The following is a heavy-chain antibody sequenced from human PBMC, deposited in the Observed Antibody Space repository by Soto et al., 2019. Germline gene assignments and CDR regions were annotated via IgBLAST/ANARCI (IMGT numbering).Heavy chain of an antibody. V-gene: IGHV4-34*01. D-gene: IGHD2-2*01. CDR3: ARGVVPAAMGGFDY. CDR1: GGSFSGYY. Sequence: SETLSLTCAVYGGSFSGYYWSWIRQPPGKGLEWIGEINHSGSTNYNPSLKSRVTISVDTSKNQFSLKLSSVTAADTAVYYCARGVVPAAMGGFDYWGQGTLVTVSS. CDR2: INHSGST. J-gene: IGHJ4*02.